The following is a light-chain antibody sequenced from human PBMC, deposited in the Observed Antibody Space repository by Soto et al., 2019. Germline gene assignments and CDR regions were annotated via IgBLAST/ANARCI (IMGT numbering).Light chain of an antibody. CDR3: QQYGSSPWT. V-gene: IGKV3-20*01. CDR2: GAS. J-gene: IGKJ1*01. Sequence: EIVLTQSPGTLSLSPGERAPSPAGPVRVFSSSYLAWYQQKPGQAPRLLIYGASSRATGIPDRFSGSGSGTDFTLTINRLEPEDFAVYYCQQYGSSPWTFGQGTKVEIK. CDR1: RVFSSSY.